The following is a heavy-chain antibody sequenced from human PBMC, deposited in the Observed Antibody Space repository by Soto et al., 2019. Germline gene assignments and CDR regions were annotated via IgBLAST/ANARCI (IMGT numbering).Heavy chain of an antibody. CDR1: GYTFNSYG. CDR2: ISAYNGNT. J-gene: IGHJ6*02. CDR3: AIESSSRWYSRPYYYYGMDV. D-gene: IGHD6-13*01. Sequence: ASLKVSCKASGYTFNSYGISWVRQAPGQGLEWMGWISAYNGNTNYAQKLQGRVTMTTDTSTSTAYMELRSLRSDDTAVYYCAIESSSRWYSRPYYYYGMDVWGQGTTVNVSS. V-gene: IGHV1-18*01.